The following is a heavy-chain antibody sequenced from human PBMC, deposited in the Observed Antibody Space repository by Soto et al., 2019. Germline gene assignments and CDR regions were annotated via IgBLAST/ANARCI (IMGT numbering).Heavy chain of an antibody. CDR3: ARDEARPLGY. CDR1: GFTFSSYA. CDR2: ISYDGSNK. D-gene: IGHD6-6*01. J-gene: IGHJ4*02. V-gene: IGHV3-30-3*01. Sequence: PGGSLRLSCAASGFTFSSYAMHWVRQAPGKGLEWVAVISYDGSNKYYADSVKGRFTISRDNSKNTLYLQMNSLRAEDTALYYCARDEARPLGYWGQGTLVTVSS.